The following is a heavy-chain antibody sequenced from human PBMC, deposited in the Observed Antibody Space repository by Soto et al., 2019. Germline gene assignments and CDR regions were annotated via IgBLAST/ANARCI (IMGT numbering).Heavy chain of an antibody. Sequence: SETLSLTCTVSGGSISSGGYYWSWIRQHPGKGLEWIGYIYYSGSTYYNPSLKSRVTISVDTSKNQFSLKLSSVTAADTAVYYCAREVIAAARGWFDPWGQGTLVTVSS. CDR2: IYYSGST. CDR3: AREVIAAARGWFDP. J-gene: IGHJ5*02. V-gene: IGHV4-31*03. CDR1: GGSISSGGYY. D-gene: IGHD6-13*01.